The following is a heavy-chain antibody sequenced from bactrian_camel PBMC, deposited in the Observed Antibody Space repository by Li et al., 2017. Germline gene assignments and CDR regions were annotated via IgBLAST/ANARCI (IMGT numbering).Heavy chain of an antibody. V-gene: IGHV3S61*01. Sequence: HVQLVESGGGSVQAGGSLRLSCAVSGYRHCVAWFRQVPGKAREGLASISSPVGTTYYRDDSLRGRFTISRDSAKNAVYLEMYGLEPGDTAMYYCAAHSGALCSDWTRYNTWGQGTQVTVS. CDR3: AAHSGALCSDWTRYNT. CDR1: GYRHC. CDR2: ISSPVGTT. J-gene: IGHJ4*01. D-gene: IGHD1*01.